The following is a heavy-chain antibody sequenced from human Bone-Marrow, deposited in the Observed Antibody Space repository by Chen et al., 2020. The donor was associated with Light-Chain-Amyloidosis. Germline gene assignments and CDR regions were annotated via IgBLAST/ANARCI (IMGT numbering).Heavy chain of an antibody. D-gene: IGHD6-25*01. CDR3: ATVPPGGRSDWYFDL. CDR2: FDPEDGET. CDR1: GYTLTELS. J-gene: IGHJ2*01. Sequence: QVQLVQSGAEVKKPGASVKVSCKVSGYTLTELSMHWVRQAPGKGLEWMGGFDPEDGETIYAQKFQGRVAMTEDTSTDTAYMELSSLRSEETAVYYCATVPPGGRSDWYFDLWGRGTLVTVSS. V-gene: IGHV1-24*01.